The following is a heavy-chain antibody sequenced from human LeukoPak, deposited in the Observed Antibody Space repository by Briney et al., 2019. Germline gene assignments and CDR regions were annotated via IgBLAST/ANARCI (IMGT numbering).Heavy chain of an antibody. J-gene: IGHJ4*02. V-gene: IGHV3-66*01. CDR3: ARAGRGTFS. CDR1: GFTVSTNY. D-gene: IGHD1-26*01. CDR2: IYSGGTT. Sequence: GGSLRLSCAASGFTVSTNYMSWVRQAPGKGLEWVSVIYSGGTTDYAESVKGRFTISRDISKNTVYLQMNSLRGEDTAVYYCARAGRGTFSWGQGTLVTVSS.